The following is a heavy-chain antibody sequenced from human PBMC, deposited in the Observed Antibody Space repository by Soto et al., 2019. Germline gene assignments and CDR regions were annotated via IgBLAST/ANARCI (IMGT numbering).Heavy chain of an antibody. D-gene: IGHD3-3*01. J-gene: IGHJ4*02. CDR2: ISGSGGST. CDR3: AKPGYYDFWSGYYPFDY. CDR1: GFTFSSYA. V-gene: IGHV3-23*01. Sequence: EAQLLESGGGLVQPGGSLRLSCAASGFTFSSYAMSWVRQAPGKGLEWVSAISGSGGSTYYADSVKGRFTISRDNSKNTLYLQMNSLRAEDTAVYYCAKPGYYDFWSGYYPFDYWGQGTLVTVSS.